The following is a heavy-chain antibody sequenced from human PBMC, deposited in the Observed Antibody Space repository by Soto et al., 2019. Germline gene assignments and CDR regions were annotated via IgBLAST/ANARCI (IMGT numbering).Heavy chain of an antibody. V-gene: IGHV3-23*01. CDR1: GFTFSSYA. J-gene: IGHJ5*02. CDR3: AARVYGDYGLNWCDP. CDR2: ISGSGGST. Sequence: EVQLLESGGGLVQPGGSLRLSCAASGFTFSSYAMSWVRQAPGKGLEWVSAISGSGGSTYYADSVKGRFTISRDNSKNTLYLQMNSLRAEDTAVYYCAARVYGDYGLNWCDPWGQGTLVTVSS. D-gene: IGHD4-17*01.